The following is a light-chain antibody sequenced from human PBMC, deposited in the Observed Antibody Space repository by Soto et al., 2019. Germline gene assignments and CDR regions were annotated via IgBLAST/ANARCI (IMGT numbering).Light chain of an antibody. CDR1: QSIRTF. J-gene: IGKJ5*01. V-gene: IGKV3-11*01. CDR2: DGS. CDR3: QQHYNCPRIT. Sequence: PGERATLACTATQSIRTFLAWYQQTPCQAPSLLISDGSKRATGITARLSGSGSGTDFTLTITSLEPEHFAVYYCQQHYNCPRITFGQGTRLEIK.